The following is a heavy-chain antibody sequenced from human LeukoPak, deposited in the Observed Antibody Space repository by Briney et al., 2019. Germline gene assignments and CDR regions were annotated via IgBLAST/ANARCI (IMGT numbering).Heavy chain of an antibody. D-gene: IGHD1-26*01. Sequence: GESLKISCKGSGYSITSYWISRVRQMPGKNLQGMGIIYPGDSDTRYSASFQDHVTISAGKYFSTAYLQQSNLKASDTAMYYCGRRGEWELLKAFDYWGQGSLVTVSS. CDR1: GYSITSYW. V-gene: IGHV5-51*01. CDR2: IYPGDSDT. J-gene: IGHJ4*02. CDR3: GRRGEWELLKAFDY.